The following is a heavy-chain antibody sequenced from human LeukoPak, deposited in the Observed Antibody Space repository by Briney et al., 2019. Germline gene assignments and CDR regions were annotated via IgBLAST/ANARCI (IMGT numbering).Heavy chain of an antibody. CDR3: ASYCSGGSCYRNYYYGMDV. CDR2: IIPILGIA. J-gene: IGHJ6*02. Sequence: SVKVSCKASGGTFSSYAISWVRQAPGQGLEWLGRIIPILGIANYAQKFQGRVTITADKSTSTAYMELSSLRSEDTAVYYCASYCSGGSCYRNYYYGMDVWGQGTTVTVSS. D-gene: IGHD2-15*01. CDR1: GGTFSSYA. V-gene: IGHV1-69*04.